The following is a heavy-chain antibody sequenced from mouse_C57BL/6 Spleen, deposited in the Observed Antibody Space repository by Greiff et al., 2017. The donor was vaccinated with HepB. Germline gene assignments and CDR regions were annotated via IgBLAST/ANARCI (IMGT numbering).Heavy chain of an antibody. CDR2: IYPGSGNT. V-gene: IGHV1-84*01. CDR1: GYTFTDYY. D-gene: IGHD1-1*01. J-gene: IGHJ2*01. Sequence: QVQLQQSGPELVKPGASVKISCKASGYTFTDYYINWVKQRPGQGLEWIGWIYPGSGNTKYNEKFKGKATLTVDTSSSTAYMQLSSLTSEDSAVYFCARFGVYYYGSSPYFDYWGQGTTLTVSS. CDR3: ARFGVYYYGSSPYFDY.